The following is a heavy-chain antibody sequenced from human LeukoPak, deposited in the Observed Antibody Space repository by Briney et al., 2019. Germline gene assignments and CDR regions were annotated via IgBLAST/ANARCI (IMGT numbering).Heavy chain of an antibody. Sequence: SETLSLTCTVSGGSISSGAYYWSWIRQPAGKGLEWIGRIYTSGSSDYRSTNYNPSLQSRVTLSIDTSERHFSLTLSSVTAADTAIYFCATARTSCSSSTCGMAFDIWGQGTMVTVSS. D-gene: IGHD2-2*01. J-gene: IGHJ3*02. CDR2: IYTSGSSDYRST. CDR3: ATARTSCSSSTCGMAFDI. CDR1: GGSISSGAYY. V-gene: IGHV4-61*02.